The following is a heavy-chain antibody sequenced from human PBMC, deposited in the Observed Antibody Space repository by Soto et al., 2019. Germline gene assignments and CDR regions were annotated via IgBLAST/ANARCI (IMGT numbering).Heavy chain of an antibody. Sequence: QVQLVQSGAEVKKPGSSVKVSCKASGGTFSSYTISWVRQAPGQGLEWMGRIIPILGIANYAQKFQGRVTITADKATSTAYMGLGSLRPEDTAVYYCARVGFERAYYFDYWGQGPLVTVSS. CDR2: IIPILGIA. D-gene: IGHD6-25*01. CDR3: ARVGFERAYYFDY. CDR1: GGTFSSYT. J-gene: IGHJ4*02. V-gene: IGHV1-69*02.